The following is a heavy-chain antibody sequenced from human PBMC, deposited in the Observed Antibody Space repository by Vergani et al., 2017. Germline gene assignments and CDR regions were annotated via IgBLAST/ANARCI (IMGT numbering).Heavy chain of an antibody. V-gene: IGHV3-48*03. CDR3: ARDSQPNEVRWDSPTDY. CDR2: ISSSGSTI. D-gene: IGHD4-23*01. CDR1: GFTFSSYE. J-gene: IGHJ4*02. Sequence: EVQLVESGGGLVQPGGSLRLSCAASGFTFSSYEMNWVRQAPGKGLEWVSYISSSGSTIYYADSVKGRFTISRDNAKNSLYLQMNSLRAEDTAVYYCARDSQPNEVRWDSPTDYWGQGTLVTVSS.